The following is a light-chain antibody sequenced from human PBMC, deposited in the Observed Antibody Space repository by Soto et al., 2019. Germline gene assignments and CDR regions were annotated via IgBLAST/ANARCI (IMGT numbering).Light chain of an antibody. CDR3: QQYNNWPPVT. CDR1: QSVSNN. J-gene: IGKJ2*01. CDR2: GAS. Sequence: EIVMTQSPATLSVSPGERATLSCRASQSVSNNLAWYQQRPGQTPRLLIYGASTRATGIPVRFSGSGSGTEFTLTISSLQSEDFAFYYCQQYNNWPPVTFGQGTKLEIK. V-gene: IGKV3-15*01.